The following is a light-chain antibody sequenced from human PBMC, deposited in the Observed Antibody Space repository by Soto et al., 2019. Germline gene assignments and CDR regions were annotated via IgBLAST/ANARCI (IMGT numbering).Light chain of an antibody. CDR1: ASNLGGNP. V-gene: IGLV1-44*01. J-gene: IGLJ2*01. CDR3: AAWDDSLNAVV. CDR2: TNH. Sequence: QSVLTQPPSVSGTPGQKVSISCSGSASNLGGNPVNWYQHLPGAAPKLLIYTNHQRPSGVPDRFSGSKSGTSASLANSGLRSEDEAIFYCAAWDDSLNAVVFGGGTKLTVL.